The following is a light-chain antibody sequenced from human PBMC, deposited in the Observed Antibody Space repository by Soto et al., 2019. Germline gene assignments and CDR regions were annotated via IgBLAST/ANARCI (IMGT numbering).Light chain of an antibody. CDR3: QQYGSSSWT. J-gene: IGKJ1*01. CDR2: GAS. CDR1: QRVGND. Sequence: EIVMTQSPATLSVSPGERATLSFRASQRVGNDFAWYQQRPGQAPRLLIYGASTRATGIPARFSGSGSGTEFTLTISRLEPEDFAVYYCQQYGSSSWTFGQGTKVDIK. V-gene: IGKV3-15*01.